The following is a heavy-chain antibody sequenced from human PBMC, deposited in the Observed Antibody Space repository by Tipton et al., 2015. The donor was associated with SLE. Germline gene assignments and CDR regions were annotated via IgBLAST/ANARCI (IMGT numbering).Heavy chain of an antibody. CDR1: GFTFSSYS. Sequence: SLRLSCAASGFTFSSYSMNWVRQAPGKGLEWVSYISSSSSTIYYADSVKGRFTISRDNAKNSLYLQMNSLRAEDTAVYYCATIDLMITFGGVSDYWGQGTLVTVSS. V-gene: IGHV3-48*01. CDR2: ISSSSSTI. D-gene: IGHD3-16*01. J-gene: IGHJ4*02. CDR3: ATIDLMITFGGVSDY.